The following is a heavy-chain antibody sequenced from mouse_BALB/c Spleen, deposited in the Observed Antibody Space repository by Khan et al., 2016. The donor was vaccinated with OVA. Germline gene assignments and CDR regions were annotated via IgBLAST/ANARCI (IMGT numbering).Heavy chain of an antibody. J-gene: IGHJ2*01. CDR1: GYTFTNYW. CDR3: ARNGFGNYEIWDY. D-gene: IGHD2-1*01. Sequence: VQLKQSGTVLARPGASVKMSCKASGYTFTNYWMHWVKQRPGQGLEWIGTIFPGNSDTNYNQKFTGKAKLTAVKSTSTAYMELSSLTNEDSAVYYCARNGFGNYEIWDYWGQGTTLTVSS. V-gene: IGHV1-5*01. CDR2: IFPGNSDT.